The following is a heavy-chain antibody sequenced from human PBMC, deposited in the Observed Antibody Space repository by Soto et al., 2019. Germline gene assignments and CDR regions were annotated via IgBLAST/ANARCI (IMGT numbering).Heavy chain of an antibody. J-gene: IGHJ6*02. CDR1: GFTFRSYG. CDR3: ARGGSGSYLYYYGMDV. Sequence: SGGSLSLSCAASGFTFRSYGMNWVRQAPGKGLEWVSSISSSSSYIYYADSVKGRFTISRDNAKNSLYLQMNSLRAEDTAVYYCARGGSGSYLYYYGMDVWGQGTTVTVSS. V-gene: IGHV3-21*01. CDR2: ISSSSSYI. D-gene: IGHD1-26*01.